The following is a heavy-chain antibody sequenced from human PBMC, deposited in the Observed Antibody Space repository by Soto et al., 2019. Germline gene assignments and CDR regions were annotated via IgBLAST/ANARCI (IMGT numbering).Heavy chain of an antibody. CDR2: INSDTGYT. D-gene: IGHD3-10*01. CDR3: VRGKEAGVWFDP. CDR1: GFTFSHHS. Sequence: ASVKVSCKASGFTFSHHSIHWVRQAPGQRLEWMGWINSDTGYTKYSQKFQARLTITWDSSAKTAYMELSSLQSEDTAVYYCVRGKEAGVWFDPWGQGTLVTVSS. V-gene: IGHV1-3*04. J-gene: IGHJ5*02.